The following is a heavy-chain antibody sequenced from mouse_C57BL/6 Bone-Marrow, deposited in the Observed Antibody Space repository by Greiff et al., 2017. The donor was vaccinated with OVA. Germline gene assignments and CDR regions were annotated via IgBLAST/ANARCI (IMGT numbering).Heavy chain of an antibody. V-gene: IGHV5-2*01. CDR2: INSDGGST. CDR1: EYEFPSHD. D-gene: IGHD1-1*01. Sequence: EVQRVESGGGLVQPGESLKLSCESNEYEFPSHDMSWVRKTPEKRLELVAAINSDGGSTYYPDTMERRFIISRDNTKKTLYLQMSSLRSEDTALYYCARHRDYYGSSYDYAMDYWGQGTSVTVSS. CDR3: ARHRDYYGSSYDYAMDY. J-gene: IGHJ4*01.